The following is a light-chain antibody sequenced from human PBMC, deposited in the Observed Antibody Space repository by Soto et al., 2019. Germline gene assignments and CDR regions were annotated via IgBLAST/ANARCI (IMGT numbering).Light chain of an antibody. J-gene: IGKJ1*01. V-gene: IGKV3-20*01. CDR3: QHYGDSRT. CDR1: QSVSSSF. CDR2: GAA. Sequence: ELVLTQSPDTLSLSPGERATLSCRASQSVSSSFLAWYQQKPGQAPRLLIYGAASRATGIPDRFSGSGSRSDFTLSISRLEPEDFAVYYCQHYGDSRTFGQGTKV.